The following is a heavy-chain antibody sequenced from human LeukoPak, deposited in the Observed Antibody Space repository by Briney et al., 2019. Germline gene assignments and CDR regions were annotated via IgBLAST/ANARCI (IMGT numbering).Heavy chain of an antibody. CDR3: ARAQYYYDSSGLHFDY. V-gene: IGHV1-46*01. D-gene: IGHD3-22*01. J-gene: IGHJ4*02. Sequence: APVKVSCKASGYTFTSYYMHWVRQAPGQGLEWMGIINPSGGSTSYAQKFQGRVTMTRDTSTSTVYMELSSLRSEDTAVYYCARAQYYYDSSGLHFDYWGQGTLVTVSS. CDR1: GYTFTSYY. CDR2: INPSGGST.